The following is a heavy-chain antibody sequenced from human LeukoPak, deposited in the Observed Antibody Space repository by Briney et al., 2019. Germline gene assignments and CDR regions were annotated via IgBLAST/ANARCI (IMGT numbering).Heavy chain of an antibody. Sequence: QSGGSLRLSCAASGFTFSSYAMHWVRQAPGKGLEYASAISSNGGNTYNADSAKGRFTISRDNSKNTLYLQMGSLRAEDMAVYYCARVGDSGAFDIWGQGTLVTVSS. CDR1: GFTFSSYA. CDR2: ISSNGGNT. CDR3: ARVGDSGAFDI. V-gene: IGHV3-64*02. D-gene: IGHD1-26*01. J-gene: IGHJ3*02.